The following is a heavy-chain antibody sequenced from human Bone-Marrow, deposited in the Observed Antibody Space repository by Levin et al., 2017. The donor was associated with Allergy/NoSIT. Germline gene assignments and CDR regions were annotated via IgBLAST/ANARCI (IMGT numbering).Heavy chain of an antibody. D-gene: IGHD6-13*01. J-gene: IGHJ4*02. CDR1: GFTFSSYG. Sequence: GGSLRLSCDASGFTFSSYGIIWVRQAPGKGLEWVSYIGGDNYTKYYADSVKGRFTISRDNVKKSLYLQMNSLRGEDTAVYYCAREGSWSSTWLGNYYFDYWGPGTLVTVSS. CDR3: AREGSWSSTWLGNYYFDY. CDR2: IGGDNYTK. V-gene: IGHV3-48*01.